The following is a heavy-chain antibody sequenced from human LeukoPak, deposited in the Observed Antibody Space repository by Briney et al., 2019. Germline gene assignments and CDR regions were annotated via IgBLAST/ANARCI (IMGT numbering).Heavy chain of an antibody. CDR1: GFTFSGSA. J-gene: IGHJ3*02. V-gene: IGHV3-73*01. D-gene: IGHD7-27*01. CDR2: IRSKANSYAT. Sequence: PGGSLRLSCAASGFTFSGSAMHWVRQASGKGREWVGRIRSKANSYATAYAASVKGRFTISRDDSKNTAYLQMNSLKTEDTAVYYCTSGFPMDAFDIWGQGTMVTVSS. CDR3: TSGFPMDAFDI.